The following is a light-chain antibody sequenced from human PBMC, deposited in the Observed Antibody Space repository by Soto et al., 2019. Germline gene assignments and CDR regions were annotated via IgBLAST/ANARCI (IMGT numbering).Light chain of an antibody. CDR3: QQYGSSLRT. CDR1: QSVSSSY. CDR2: GAS. Sequence: EIVLTQSPCTLSLSPGERATLSCRASQSVSSSYLAWYQQKPGQAPRLLIYGASSRATGIPDRFSGSGSGTDFTLTISRLEPEDFAVYYCQQYGSSLRTFGQGTKVDTK. J-gene: IGKJ1*01. V-gene: IGKV3-20*01.